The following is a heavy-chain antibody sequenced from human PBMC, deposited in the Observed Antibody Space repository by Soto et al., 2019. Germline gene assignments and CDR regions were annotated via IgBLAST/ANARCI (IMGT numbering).Heavy chain of an antibody. CDR3: ARDMVRGMDV. D-gene: IGHD3-10*01. CDR2: IYSGGST. V-gene: IGHV3-66*01. CDR1: GFTFSDYY. Sequence: GGSLRLSCAASGFTFSDYYMSWVRQAPGKGLEWVSVIYSGGSTYYADSVKGRFTISRDNSKNTLYLQMNSLRAEDTAVYYCARDMVRGMDVWGQGTTVTVSS. J-gene: IGHJ6*02.